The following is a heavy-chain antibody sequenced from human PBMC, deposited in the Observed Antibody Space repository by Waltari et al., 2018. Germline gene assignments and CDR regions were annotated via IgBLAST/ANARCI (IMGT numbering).Heavy chain of an antibody. V-gene: IGHV5-51*01. J-gene: IGHJ4*02. Sequence: EVQLVQSGAEVKTPGESLKISCKVSGYSFTSYWIAWVRQMPGKGLEWMGILYPGDSDARYSPSFQGQVTMSVDKSISTAYLQWSSLKASDTAMYYCARQGEAVTLDYWGQGTLVTVSS. CDR1: GYSFTSYW. D-gene: IGHD4-17*01. CDR2: LYPGDSDA. CDR3: ARQGEAVTLDY.